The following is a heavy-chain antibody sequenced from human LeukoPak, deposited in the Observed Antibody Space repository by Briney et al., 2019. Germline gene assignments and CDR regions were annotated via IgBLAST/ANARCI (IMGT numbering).Heavy chain of an antibody. CDR3: ARALDYYDSSGYYPILGD. D-gene: IGHD3-22*01. J-gene: IGHJ4*02. Sequence: GASVKVSCKASGYTFTSYDINWVRQATGQGLEWMGWMNPNSGNTGYAQKFQGRVTMTRSTSISTAYMELSSLRSEDTAVYYCARALDYYDSSGYYPILGDWGQGTLVTVSS. V-gene: IGHV1-8*01. CDR2: MNPNSGNT. CDR1: GYTFTSYD.